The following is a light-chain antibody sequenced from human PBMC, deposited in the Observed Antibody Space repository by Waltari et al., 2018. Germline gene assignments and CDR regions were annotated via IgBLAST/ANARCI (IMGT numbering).Light chain of an antibody. V-gene: IGLV1-47*01. CDR1: SSNIGTPY. Sequence: QSVLTQPPSLSGTPGPMVTIPCSGSSSNIGTPYVFWYQQFPGRAPKLLIYLDDHRPSGVPDRFSASKSGSSASLTISGLRPEDEADYHCAGWDDSLTGVVFGGGTKLTV. J-gene: IGLJ2*01. CDR3: AGWDDSLTGVV. CDR2: LDD.